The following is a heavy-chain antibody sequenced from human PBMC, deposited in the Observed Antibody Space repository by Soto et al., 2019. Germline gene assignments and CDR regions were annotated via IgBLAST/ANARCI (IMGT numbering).Heavy chain of an antibody. CDR2: ISAYNGNT. J-gene: IGHJ6*02. V-gene: IGHV1-18*01. CDR3: ARDYDYDYYYYGMDV. D-gene: IGHD5-12*01. CDR1: GYTFTSYG. Sequence: ASVKVSCKASGYTFTSYGISWVRQAPGQGLEWMGWISAYNGNTNYAQKLQGRVTMTTDTSTSTAYMELRSLRSDDTAVYYCARDYDYDYYYYGMDVWGQGTSVTVSS.